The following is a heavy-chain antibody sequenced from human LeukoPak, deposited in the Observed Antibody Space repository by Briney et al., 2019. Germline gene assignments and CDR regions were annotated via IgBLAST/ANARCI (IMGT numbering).Heavy chain of an antibody. Sequence: GGSLRLSCAASGFSFSSYWMSWVRQAPGKGLEWVANIKPDGSEKYFVDSVKGRFTMSRDNAKNSLYVQMNSLRAEDTAVYYCARTGWSGYDGHFDYWGQGTLVTVSS. V-gene: IGHV3-7*01. CDR2: IKPDGSEK. D-gene: IGHD5-12*01. J-gene: IGHJ4*02. CDR3: ARTGWSGYDGHFDY. CDR1: GFSFSSYW.